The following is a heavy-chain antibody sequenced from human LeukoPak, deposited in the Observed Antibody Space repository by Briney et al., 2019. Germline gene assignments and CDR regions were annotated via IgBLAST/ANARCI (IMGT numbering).Heavy chain of an antibody. Sequence: GGSPRLSCAASGFTFSSYWMSWVRQAPGKGLEWVANIKQDGSERYYVDSVKGRFTISRDNAKNSLYLQMNSLRAEDTAVYYCARDLSDYDILTGYYYYYYMDVWGKGTTVTVSS. CDR1: GFTFSSYW. V-gene: IGHV3-7*01. J-gene: IGHJ6*03. D-gene: IGHD3-9*01. CDR3: ARDLSDYDILTGYYYYYYMDV. CDR2: IKQDGSER.